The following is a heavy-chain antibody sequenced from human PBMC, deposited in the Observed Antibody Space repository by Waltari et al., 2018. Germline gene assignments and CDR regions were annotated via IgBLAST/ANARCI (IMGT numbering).Heavy chain of an antibody. D-gene: IGHD1-1*01. J-gene: IGHJ4*02. CDR1: GGPFSDYY. CDR2: IHPSGST. Sequence: QVQLQVWGAGLLKPSEPLSLPCSMYGGPFSDYYWTWIRQPPDKGLEWIGEIHPSGSTHYNPSLRSRLAISLDTSRNHFSLRLNSATSADTAVYYCAGGPDRAKTGYWGQGALVTVSS. V-gene: IGHV4-34*01. CDR3: AGGPDRAKTGY.